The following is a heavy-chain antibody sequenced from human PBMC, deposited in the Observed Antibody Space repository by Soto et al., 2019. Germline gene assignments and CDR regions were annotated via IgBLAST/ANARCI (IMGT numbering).Heavy chain of an antibody. V-gene: IGHV3-48*04. CDR2: ISSSSSTI. J-gene: IGHJ4*02. CDR3: ARDGVESGDDY. D-gene: IGHD7-27*01. CDR1: GFTFSSYS. Sequence: GESLKISCAASGFTFSSYSMNWVRQAPGKGLEWVSYISSSSSTIYYADSVKGRFTISRDNAKNSLYLQMNSLRAEDTAVYYWARDGVESGDDYWGQGTLVTVSS.